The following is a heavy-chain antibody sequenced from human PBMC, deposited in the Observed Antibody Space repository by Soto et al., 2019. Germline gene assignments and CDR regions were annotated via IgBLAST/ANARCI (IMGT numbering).Heavy chain of an antibody. CDR3: TRATYSSSWYGYYYYYGMDV. D-gene: IGHD6-13*01. J-gene: IGHJ6*02. CDR2: IRSKAYGGTT. CDR1: GFTFGDYA. V-gene: IGHV3-49*03. Sequence: GGSLRLSCTASGFTFGDYAMSWLRQAPGKGLEWVGFIRSKAYGGTTEYAASVKGRFTISRDDSKSIAYLQMNSLKTEDTAVYYCTRATYSSSWYGYYYYYGMDVWGQGTTVTVSS.